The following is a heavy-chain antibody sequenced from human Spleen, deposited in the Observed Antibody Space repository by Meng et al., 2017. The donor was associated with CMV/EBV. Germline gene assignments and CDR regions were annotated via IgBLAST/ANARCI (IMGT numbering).Heavy chain of an antibody. CDR3: ANGGAGFDL. V-gene: IGHV3-23*01. D-gene: IGHD6-19*01. Sequence: GESLKISCAASGFTFSSYAMSWVRQAPGKGLEWVSAISASGGNTYYADSVRGRVTISRDNSKNTLYLQMNSLRAEDTAIYYCANGGAGFDLWGRGTLVTVSS. J-gene: IGHJ2*01. CDR1: GFTFSSYA. CDR2: ISASGGNT.